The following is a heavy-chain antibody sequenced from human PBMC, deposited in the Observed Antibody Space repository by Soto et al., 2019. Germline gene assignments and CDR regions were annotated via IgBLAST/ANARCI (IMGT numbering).Heavy chain of an antibody. CDR2: IYYSGST. CDR1: GGSISSSSYY. J-gene: IGHJ3*02. D-gene: IGHD6-6*01. Sequence: SETLSLTCTVSGGSISSSSYYWDWIRQPPGKGLEWIGSIYYSGSTYYNPSLKSRVTISVDTSKNQFSLKLSSVTAADTAVYYCARPSVAAREYDAFDIWGQGTMVTVSS. CDR3: ARPSVAAREYDAFDI. V-gene: IGHV4-39*01.